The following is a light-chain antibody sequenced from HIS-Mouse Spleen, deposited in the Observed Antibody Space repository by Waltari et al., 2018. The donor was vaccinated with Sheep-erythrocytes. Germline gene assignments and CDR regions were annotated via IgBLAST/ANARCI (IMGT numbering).Light chain of an antibody. CDR2: LNSDGSH. V-gene: IGLV4-69*01. J-gene: IGLJ2*01. CDR3: QTWGTGIHVV. Sequence: QLVLPQSPSASASLGASVKPTGPLRSRHSSYAIAWHQQQPEKGPRYLMKLNSDGSHSKGDGIPDRFSGSSSGAERYLTISSLQSEDEADYYCQTWGTGIHVVFGGGTKLTVL. CDR1: SRHSSYA.